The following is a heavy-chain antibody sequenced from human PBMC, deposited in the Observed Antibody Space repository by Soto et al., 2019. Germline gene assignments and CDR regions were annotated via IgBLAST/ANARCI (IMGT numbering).Heavy chain of an antibody. CDR2: IIPIFGTA. D-gene: IGHD1-7*01. CDR3: AGVKAGITGTIGAFDI. CDR1: GGTFSSYA. Sequence: SVKVSCKASGGTFSSYAISWVRQAPGQGLEWMGGIIPIFGTANYAQKFQGRVTITADKSTSTAYMELSSLRSEDTAVYYCAGVKAGITGTIGAFDIWGQGTMVTVSS. J-gene: IGHJ3*02. V-gene: IGHV1-69*06.